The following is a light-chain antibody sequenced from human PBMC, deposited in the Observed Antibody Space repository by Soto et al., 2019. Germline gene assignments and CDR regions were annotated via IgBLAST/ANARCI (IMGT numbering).Light chain of an antibody. CDR1: SIDVGGYNY. J-gene: IGLJ3*02. CDR3: SSYTSSSTV. CDR2: EVS. V-gene: IGLV2-14*01. Sequence: QSALTQPASVSGPPGQSITISCTGTSIDVGGYNYVSWYQQHPGKAPKLMIYEVSNRPSGVSNRFSGSKSGNTASLTISGLQAEDEADYYCSSYTSSSTVFGGGTKLTVL.